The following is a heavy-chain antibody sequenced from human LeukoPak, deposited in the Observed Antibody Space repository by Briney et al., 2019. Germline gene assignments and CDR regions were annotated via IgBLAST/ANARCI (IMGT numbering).Heavy chain of an antibody. D-gene: IGHD1-20*01. V-gene: IGHV3-48*02. J-gene: IGHJ4*02. Sequence: SGGSLRLSCVASGFTFSTYSMNWVRQAPGKGLEWVSYINTGSGTLYNADSVKGRSTISRDNAKNSLYLQMNNLRDEDTAVYYCARDHNWAFDYWGQGTLVTVSS. CDR2: INTGSGTL. CDR1: GFTFSTYS. CDR3: ARDHNWAFDY.